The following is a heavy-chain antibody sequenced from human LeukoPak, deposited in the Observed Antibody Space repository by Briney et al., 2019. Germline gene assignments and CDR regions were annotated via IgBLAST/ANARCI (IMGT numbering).Heavy chain of an antibody. CDR2: IYYSGST. CDR1: GGSVSSYY. Sequence: SETLSLTCTVSGGSVSSYYWSWIRQPPGKGLEWIGYIYYSGSTNYNPSLKSRVTISVDTSKNQFSLKLSSVTAADTAVYYCARASIQQLGLCDYWGQGTLVTVSS. D-gene: IGHD6-6*01. V-gene: IGHV4-59*02. CDR3: ARASIQQLGLCDY. J-gene: IGHJ4*02.